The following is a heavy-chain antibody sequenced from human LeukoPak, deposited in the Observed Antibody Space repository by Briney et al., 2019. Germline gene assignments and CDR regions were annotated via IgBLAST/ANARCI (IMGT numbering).Heavy chain of an antibody. CDR3: ARDDDCSSTTCRGSGAFDL. J-gene: IGHJ3*01. D-gene: IGHD2-2*01. V-gene: IGHV3-23*01. CDR1: GFTFSSYA. Sequence: GGSLRLSCAASGFTFSSYAMSWVRQAPGKGLEWVSAISGSGGSTYYADSVKGRFAISRDNARNSLYLQMNSLRAEDTAVYYCARDDDCSSTTCRGSGAFDLWGQGTMVTVSS. CDR2: ISGSGGST.